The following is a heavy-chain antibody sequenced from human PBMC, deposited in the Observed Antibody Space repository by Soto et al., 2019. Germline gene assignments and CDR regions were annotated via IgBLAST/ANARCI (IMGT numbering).Heavy chain of an antibody. Sequence: PSETLSLTCTVSGLSINSSSYYWGWIRQPPGKGLEWIGSIYYSGSTYYNPSLKSRVTISVDTSKNQFSLRMNFVTAADTAVYYCASRPIFGFPYGPFDYWGQGALVTVSS. V-gene: IGHV4-39*01. CDR2: IYYSGST. J-gene: IGHJ4*02. D-gene: IGHD3-10*01. CDR1: GLSINSSSYY. CDR3: ASRPIFGFPYGPFDY.